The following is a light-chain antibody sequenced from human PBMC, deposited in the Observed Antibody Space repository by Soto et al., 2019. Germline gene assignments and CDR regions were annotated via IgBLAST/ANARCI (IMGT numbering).Light chain of an antibody. CDR2: DAS. CDR3: QQRSNWPPT. V-gene: IGKV3-11*01. CDR1: QSVSSY. J-gene: IGKJ1*01. Sequence: EIVLTQSPATLSLSPGERATLSCRASQSVSSYLAWYQQKPGQAPRLLIYDASNRATGIPARFSGSGSGTDFTLTISSLEPEDFAVYYCQQRSNWPPTVGQGNKVEIK.